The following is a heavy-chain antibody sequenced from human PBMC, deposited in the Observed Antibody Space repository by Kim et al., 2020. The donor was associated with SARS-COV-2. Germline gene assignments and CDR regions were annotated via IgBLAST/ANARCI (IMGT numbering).Heavy chain of an antibody. D-gene: IGHD3-10*01. CDR1: GGSISSYY. CDR2: IYYSGST. J-gene: IGHJ6*02. Sequence: SQTLSLTCTVSGGSISSYYWSWIRQPPGKGLEWIGYIYYSGSTNYNPSLKSRVTISVDTSKNQFSLKLSSVTAADTAVYYCARDRGYYGSGSYSYYYGMDVWGQGTTVTVSS. V-gene: IGHV4-59*01. CDR3: ARDRGYYGSGSYSYYYGMDV.